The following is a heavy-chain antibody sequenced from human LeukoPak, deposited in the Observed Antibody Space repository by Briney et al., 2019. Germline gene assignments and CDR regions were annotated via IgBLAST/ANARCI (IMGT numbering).Heavy chain of an antibody. V-gene: IGHV3-7*04. CDR1: GFTLSSYW. Sequence: TGGSLRLSCTVSGFTLSSYWMTWVRQAPGKGLEWVANIKRDGSDIHYVDSVEGRFTVSRDNAKNSLYLQMNSLRAEDTAVYYCARDRSYCSGGRCYDLFDYWGQGALVTVSS. CDR2: IKRDGSDI. CDR3: ARDRSYCSGGRCYDLFDY. J-gene: IGHJ4*02. D-gene: IGHD2-15*01.